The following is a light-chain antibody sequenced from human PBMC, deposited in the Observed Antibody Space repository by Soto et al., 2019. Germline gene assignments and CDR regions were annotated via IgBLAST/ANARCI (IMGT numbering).Light chain of an antibody. J-gene: IGKJ2*01. CDR3: QQYNNSPYT. V-gene: IGKV3-15*01. CDR2: RAA. Sequence: EIVMTQSPATLSVSPGEGATLSCRASQPVSSNFASYRQKPGQAPTLVIYRAATRATGIPARFSGSGSGTEFTLTISSLQSEDFAVYYCQQYNNSPYTFGQGTKLEIK. CDR1: QPVSSN.